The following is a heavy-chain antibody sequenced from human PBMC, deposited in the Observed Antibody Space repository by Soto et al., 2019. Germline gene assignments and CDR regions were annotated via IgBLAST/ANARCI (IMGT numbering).Heavy chain of an antibody. Sequence: ASVKVSCKASGYTFTSYAMHWVRQAPGQRLEWMGWINAGNGNTKYSQKFQGRVTITRDTSASTAYMELSSLRSEDTAVYYCARAKSVVITTSYFWFDPRAQRTLVTVSS. CDR2: INAGNGNT. CDR1: GYTFTSYA. J-gene: IGHJ5*02. CDR3: ARAKSVVITTSYFWFDP. V-gene: IGHV1-3*01. D-gene: IGHD3-22*01.